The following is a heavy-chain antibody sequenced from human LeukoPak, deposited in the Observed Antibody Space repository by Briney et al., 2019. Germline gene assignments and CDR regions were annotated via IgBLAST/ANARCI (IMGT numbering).Heavy chain of an antibody. CDR1: GFTFSSYA. Sequence: PGGSLRLSCAASGFTFSSYAMSWVRQAPGKGLEWVSSISDSGGSTNYADSVKGRFTISRDNSKNTLCLQMNSLRAEDTAVYYCAKDPTSYYFDYWGQGTLVTVSS. J-gene: IGHJ4*02. CDR3: AKDPTSYYFDY. CDR2: ISDSGGST. V-gene: IGHV3-23*01.